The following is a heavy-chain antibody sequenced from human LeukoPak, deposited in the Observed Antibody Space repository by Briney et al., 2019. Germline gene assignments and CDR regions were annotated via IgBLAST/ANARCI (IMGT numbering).Heavy chain of an antibody. D-gene: IGHD3-9*01. J-gene: IGHJ2*01. CDR2: IDPSDSYT. CDR1: GYSFTSYW. CDR3: ARSTYYDILTGYYKRWYFDL. Sequence: GESLKISCKGSGYSFTSYWISWVRQMPGKGLEWMGRIDPSDSYTNYSPSFQGHVTISADKSISTAYLQWSSLKASDAAMYYCARSTYYDILTGYYKRWYFDLWGRGTLVTVSS. V-gene: IGHV5-10-1*01.